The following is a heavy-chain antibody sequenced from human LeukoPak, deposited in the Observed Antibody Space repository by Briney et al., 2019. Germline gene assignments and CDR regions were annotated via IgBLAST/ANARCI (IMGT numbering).Heavy chain of an antibody. Sequence: ASVKVSCKASGYTFTDYYMHWVRQAPGQGLEWMGWINPNSGDTNSAQKFQNRVTMTRDTSISTAYMELSRLRSDDTAVYYCARAGNSGSLDYWGQGTLVTVSS. CDR3: ARAGNSGSLDY. CDR1: GYTFTDYY. CDR2: INPNSGDT. J-gene: IGHJ4*02. D-gene: IGHD1-26*01. V-gene: IGHV1-2*02.